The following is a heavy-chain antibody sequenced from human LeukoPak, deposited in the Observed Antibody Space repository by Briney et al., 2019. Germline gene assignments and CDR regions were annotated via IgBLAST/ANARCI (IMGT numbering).Heavy chain of an antibody. J-gene: IGHJ6*02. CDR3: ARHHGAVPGTGYYYGMDV. V-gene: IGHV4-39*01. Sequence: SETLSLTCTVSGGSISSRDYYWGWLRQPPGKGLEWIASIYNSGRTYYNPSLKSLLTISVVTSKNQFSLDLSSATAADTALYYCARHHGAVPGTGYYYGMDVWGQGTTVTVSS. D-gene: IGHD6-19*01. CDR2: IYNSGRT. CDR1: GGSISSRDYY.